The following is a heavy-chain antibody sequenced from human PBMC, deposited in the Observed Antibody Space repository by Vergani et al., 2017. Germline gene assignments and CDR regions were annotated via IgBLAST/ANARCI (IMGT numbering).Heavy chain of an antibody. V-gene: IGHV1-18*01. J-gene: IGHJ6*03. CDR3: ARRGTGRYYYMDV. D-gene: IGHD7-27*01. CDR2: ISTYNGDT. CDR1: GYTFTSYG. Sequence: QVQLVQSGAEVQTPGASVKVSCKASGYTFTSYGISWVRQAPGQGLEWMGWISTYNGDTSYAQKLQGRVTMTTDTSTSTAYMELRGLRSDDTAVYYCARRGTGRYYYMDVWGKGTTVTVSS.